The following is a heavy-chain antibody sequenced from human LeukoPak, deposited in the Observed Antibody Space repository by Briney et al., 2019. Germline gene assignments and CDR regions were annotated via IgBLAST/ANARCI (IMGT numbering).Heavy chain of an antibody. J-gene: IGHJ4*02. D-gene: IGHD6-19*01. CDR3: ARLAVTGTPAFAY. CDR2: IYSGGST. CDR1: GFTVSNNY. V-gene: IGHV3-66*04. Sequence: PGGSLTLYCVVSGFTVSNNYMSWVRQAPGKGLEWVSIIYSGGSTYYADAVKGRSTISRDNSKNTLYLQMNSLRAEDTAVYYCARLAVTGTPAFAYWGQGTQVPVSS.